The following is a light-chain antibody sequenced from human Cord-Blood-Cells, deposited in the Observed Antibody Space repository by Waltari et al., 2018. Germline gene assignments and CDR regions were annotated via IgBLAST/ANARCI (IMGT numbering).Light chain of an antibody. CDR2: GAS. CDR3: QQYGSSPTWT. J-gene: IGKJ1*01. V-gene: IGKV3-20*01. Sequence: EIVLTQSPGTLSLSPGERATLSCRASQSVSSSYLAWYQQKPGQAPRPIIYGASSRATGIPDRFSGSGSGTDFTLTISRLEPEDFAVYYCQQYGSSPTWTFGQGTKVEIK. CDR1: QSVSSSY.